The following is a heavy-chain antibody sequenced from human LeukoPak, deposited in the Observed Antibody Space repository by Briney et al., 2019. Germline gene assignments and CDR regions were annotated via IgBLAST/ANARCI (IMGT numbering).Heavy chain of an antibody. D-gene: IGHD3-22*01. CDR3: ARDRDYYDSSGGMNAFDM. Sequence: GGSLRLSCAASTFTFSTYSMNWVRQAAGKGLEWDSSISSSSDYIYYADSVKGRFTISRDNAKNSLYLQLNSLRAEDTAVYYCARDRDYYDSSGGMNAFDMWGQGTLVTVSS. V-gene: IGHV3-21*01. J-gene: IGHJ3*02. CDR1: TFTFSTYS. CDR2: ISSSSDYI.